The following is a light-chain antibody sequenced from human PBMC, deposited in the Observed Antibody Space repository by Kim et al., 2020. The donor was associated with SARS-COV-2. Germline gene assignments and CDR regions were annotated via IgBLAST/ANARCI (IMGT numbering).Light chain of an antibody. CDR1: SPNIGSNI. J-gene: IGLJ3*02. CDR3: ASWDDRLNGMV. Sequence: GQWVTISCSGSSPNIGSNIVNWFQQLPGTAPQLLIYTNTKRPSGVPDRFSGSKSGTSASLAISGLQSEDEADYYCASWDDRLNGMVFGGGTQLTVL. CDR2: TNT. V-gene: IGLV1-44*01.